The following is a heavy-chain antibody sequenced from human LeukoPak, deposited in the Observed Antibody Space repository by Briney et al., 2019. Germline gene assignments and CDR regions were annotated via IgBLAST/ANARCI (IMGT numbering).Heavy chain of an antibody. V-gene: IGHV3-23*01. CDR1: GFTFSSYA. J-gene: IGHJ4*02. D-gene: IGHD3-3*01. CDR3: AKASPITIFGVVNLFDY. CDR2: ISGSGGST. Sequence: GGSLRLSCAGSGFTFSSYAMSWVRQAPGKGLEWVSAISGSGGSTYYADSVKGRFTISRDNSKNTLYLQMNSLRAEDTAVYYCAKASPITIFGVVNLFDYWGQGTLVTGSS.